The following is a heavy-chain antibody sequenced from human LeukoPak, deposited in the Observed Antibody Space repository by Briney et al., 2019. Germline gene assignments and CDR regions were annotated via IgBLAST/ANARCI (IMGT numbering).Heavy chain of an antibody. CDR1: GYTFTGSY. D-gene: IGHD3-10*01. CDR3: ARTLVRGPYSFDY. Sequence: GASVKVSCKAYGYTFTGSYIHWFRQIPGQGLEWMGWIVPNSGGTNYALNFQGRVSMTRDTSISTAYMELSRLRSDDTAVYYCARTLVRGPYSFDYWGQGALVTVSS. J-gene: IGHJ4*02. V-gene: IGHV1-2*02. CDR2: IVPNSGGT.